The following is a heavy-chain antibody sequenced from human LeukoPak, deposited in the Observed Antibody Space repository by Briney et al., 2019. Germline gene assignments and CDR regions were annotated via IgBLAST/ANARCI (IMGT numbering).Heavy chain of an antibody. Sequence: GGSLRLSCAASGFSFSRYYMSWVRQAPGKGLEWVSVLFSGGDTYYADSVKDRFSISRDRSRETLFLQMNSLRADDTAVYYCARQGYDSGFDYWGHGTMVTVSS. CDR2: LFSGGDT. CDR1: GFSFSRYY. V-gene: IGHV3-66*04. J-gene: IGHJ4*01. D-gene: IGHD5-12*01. CDR3: ARQGYDSGFDY.